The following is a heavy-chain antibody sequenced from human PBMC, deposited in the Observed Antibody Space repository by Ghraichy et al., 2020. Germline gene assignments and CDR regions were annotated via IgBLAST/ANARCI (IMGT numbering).Heavy chain of an antibody. CDR2: IIPIFGTA. D-gene: IGHD1-26*01. J-gene: IGHJ4*02. CDR3: ARGGYSGIYWLDY. V-gene: IGHV1-69*13. CDR1: GGTFSSFA. Sequence: SVKVSCKASGGTFSSFAISWVRQAPGQGLEWMGGIIPIFGTANYAQKFQGRVTITADESTSTAYMELSSLRSEDTAVYYCARGGYSGIYWLDYWGQGTLVTVSS.